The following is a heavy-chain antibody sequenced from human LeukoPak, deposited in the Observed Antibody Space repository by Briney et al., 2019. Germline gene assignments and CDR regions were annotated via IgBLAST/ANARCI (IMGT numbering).Heavy chain of an antibody. CDR1: GYTFSDYY. D-gene: IGHD3-3*01. CDR3: ARGGRSGYSGAGY. V-gene: IGHV1-2*02. J-gene: IGHJ4*02. Sequence: ASVKVSCKASGYTFSDYYIHWVRQAPGQGLEWMGWMNPNSGGTNYAQKFQGGVTMTRDTTISTAYMGLSSLKSDDTAVYYCARGGRSGYSGAGYWGQGTLVTVSS. CDR2: MNPNSGGT.